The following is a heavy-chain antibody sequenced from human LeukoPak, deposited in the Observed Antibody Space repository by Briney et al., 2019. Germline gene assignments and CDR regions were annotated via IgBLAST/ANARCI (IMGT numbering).Heavy chain of an antibody. CDR2: ISSNGGST. V-gene: IGHV3-64*01. CDR3: ARDVGPAYSSSWQWFDP. J-gene: IGHJ5*02. Sequence: GGSLRLSCAASGFTFSSYAMHWVRQAPGKGLEYVSAISSNGGSTYYANSVKGRFTISRDNSKNTLYLQMGSLRAEDMAVYYCARDVGPAYSSSWQWFDPWGQGTLVTVSS. D-gene: IGHD6-13*01. CDR1: GFTFSSYA.